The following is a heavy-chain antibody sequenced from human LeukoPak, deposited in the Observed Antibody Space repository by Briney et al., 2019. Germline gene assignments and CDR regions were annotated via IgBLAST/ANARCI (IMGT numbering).Heavy chain of an antibody. D-gene: IGHD3-22*01. CDR1: GYTFTSYG. CDR2: ISGYKGNT. CDR3: ARGYYDRGGYYYYYYGMDV. Sequence: ASVKVSCKASGYTFTSYGISWVRQAPGQGLEWMGWISGYKGNTNYAQKFQGRVTMTTDTSTSTAYMELKSLRSDDTAVYYCARGYYDRGGYYYYYYGMDVWGQGTTVTVSS. J-gene: IGHJ6*02. V-gene: IGHV1-18*01.